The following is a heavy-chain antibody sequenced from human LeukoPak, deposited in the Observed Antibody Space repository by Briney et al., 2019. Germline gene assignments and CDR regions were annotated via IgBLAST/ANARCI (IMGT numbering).Heavy chain of an antibody. CDR1: GFAFSSYA. CDR3: AKAGVSQSYLYYYYYMDV. CDR2: ISGSGGST. D-gene: IGHD7-27*01. Sequence: GGSLRLSCAASGFAFSSYAMSWVRQAPGKGLEWVSDISGSGGSTYYADSVKGRFTISRDNSKNTLYLQMNSLRAEDTAVYYCAKAGVSQSYLYYYYYMDVWGKGTTVTVSS. V-gene: IGHV3-23*01. J-gene: IGHJ6*03.